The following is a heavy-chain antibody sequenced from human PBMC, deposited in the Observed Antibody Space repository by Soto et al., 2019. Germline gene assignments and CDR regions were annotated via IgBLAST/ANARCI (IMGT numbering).Heavy chain of an antibody. CDR2: IHHSGDT. D-gene: IGHD2-8*01. CDR1: GGSISSKNW. CDR3: ARVMEGPTAPPTGLDY. Sequence: SETLSLTCAVSGGSISSKNWWSWVRQPPGKGLEWIGEIHHSGDTNYNPSLKSRVTISADKSKNQISLMLTSVTAADTAVYYCARVMEGPTAPPTGLDYWGQGTQVTVSS. J-gene: IGHJ4*02. V-gene: IGHV4-4*02.